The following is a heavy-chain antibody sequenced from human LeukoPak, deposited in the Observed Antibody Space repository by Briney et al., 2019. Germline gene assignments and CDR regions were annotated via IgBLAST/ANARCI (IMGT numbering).Heavy chain of an antibody. J-gene: IGHJ4*02. CDR2: IFYSGST. D-gene: IGHD5-18*01. CDR3: ARSDTAMALIDY. CDR1: GGSISTSNYY. Sequence: PSETLSLTCTVSGGSISTSNYYWGWIRQPPGKGLEWIGNIFYSGSTYYSPSLRSRVTISLDTSKNQFSLKLSSVTAADTAVYYCARSDTAMALIDYWGQGTLVTVSS. V-gene: IGHV4-39*07.